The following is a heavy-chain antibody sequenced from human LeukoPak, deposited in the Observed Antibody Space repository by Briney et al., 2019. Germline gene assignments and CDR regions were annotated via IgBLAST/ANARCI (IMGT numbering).Heavy chain of an antibody. J-gene: IGHJ3*02. CDR1: GGSISSYY. D-gene: IGHD6-19*01. CDR2: IYTSGST. V-gene: IGHV4-4*07. CDR3: AREAVADVHDAFDI. Sequence: SETLSLTCTGSGGSISSYYWSWIRQPAGKGLEWIGRIYTSGSTNYNPSPKSRVTMSVDTSKNQFSLKLSSVTAADTAVYYCAREAVADVHDAFDIWGQGTMVTVSS.